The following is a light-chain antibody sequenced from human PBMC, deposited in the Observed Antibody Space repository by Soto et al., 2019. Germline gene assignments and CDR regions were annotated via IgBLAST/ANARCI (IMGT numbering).Light chain of an antibody. CDR3: QQYNNWPPELT. J-gene: IGKJ4*01. CDR1: QSVRIN. V-gene: IGKV3-15*01. Sequence: EILMTQSPATLSVCPGERATLSCRASQSVRINLAWYQQKPGQAPRLLIYGASSRATGIPARFSGSGSGTDFTLTISSLQSEDFAVYYCQQYNNWPPELTFGGGTKVEIK. CDR2: GAS.